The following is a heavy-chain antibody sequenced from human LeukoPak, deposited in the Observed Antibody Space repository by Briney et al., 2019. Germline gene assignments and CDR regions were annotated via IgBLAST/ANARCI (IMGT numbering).Heavy chain of an antibody. V-gene: IGHV3-23*01. J-gene: IGHJ3*02. Sequence: GGSLRLSCAASGLTFSSYAMSWVRQAPGKGLEWVSAISGNGGSTYYADSVKGRFTISRDNSKNTLYLQMNSLRAEDTAVYYCAKGGITMVRGVKDVAAFDIWGQGTMVTVSS. D-gene: IGHD3-10*01. CDR3: AKGGITMVRGVKDVAAFDI. CDR2: ISGNGGST. CDR1: GLTFSSYA.